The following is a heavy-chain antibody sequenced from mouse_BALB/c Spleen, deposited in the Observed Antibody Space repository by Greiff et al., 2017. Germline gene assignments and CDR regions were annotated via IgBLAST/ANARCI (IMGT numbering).Heavy chain of an antibody. J-gene: IGHJ2*01. Sequence: QVQLQQSGPELVKPGASVKMSCKASGYTFTDYVISWVKQRTGQGLEWIGEIYPGSGSTYYNEKFKGKATLTADKSSNTAYMQLSSLTSEDSAVYFCARSLYYYGSSYDYFDYWGQGTTLTVSS. V-gene: IGHV1-81*01. D-gene: IGHD1-1*01. CDR2: IYPGSGST. CDR3: ARSLYYYGSSYDYFDY. CDR1: GYTFTDYV.